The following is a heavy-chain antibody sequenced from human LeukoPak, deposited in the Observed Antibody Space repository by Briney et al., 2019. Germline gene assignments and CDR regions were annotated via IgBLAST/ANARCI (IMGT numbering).Heavy chain of an antibody. D-gene: IGHD3-3*01. V-gene: IGHV3-23*01. CDR3: AREGSTDFWSAYSVYYFDY. CDR1: RFAFSSYA. J-gene: IGHJ4*02. Sequence: GGSLRLSCAASRFAFSSYAMTWVRQAPGKGLEWVSTISGSSGNTYYADSVKGRFTISRDNSKNTLYLQINSLRAEDTAVYYCAREGSTDFWSAYSVYYFDYWGQGTLVTVSS. CDR2: ISGSSGNT.